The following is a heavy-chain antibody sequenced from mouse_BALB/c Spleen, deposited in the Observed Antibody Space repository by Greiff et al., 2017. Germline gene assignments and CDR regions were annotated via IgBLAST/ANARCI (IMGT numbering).Heavy chain of an antibody. V-gene: IGHV3-2*02. D-gene: IGHD1-2*01. Sequence: DVHLVESGPGLVKPSQSLSLTCTVTGYSITSDYAWNWIRQFPGNKLEWMGYISYSGSTSYNPSLKSRISITRDTSKNQFFLQLNSVTTEDTATYYCARLITTATDWYFDVWGAGTTVTVSS. J-gene: IGHJ1*01. CDR1: GYSITSDYA. CDR3: ARLITTATDWYFDV. CDR2: ISYSGST.